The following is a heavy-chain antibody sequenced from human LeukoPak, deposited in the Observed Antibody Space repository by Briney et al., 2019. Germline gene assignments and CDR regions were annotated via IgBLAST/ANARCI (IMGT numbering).Heavy chain of an antibody. J-gene: IGHJ4*02. Sequence: PGGSLRLSCAASGFTFSSYAMNWVRQAPGKGLEWVSSISESGGTTDYADSVKGRFTISRDNFKNTLYLQMNSLRAEDTAVYYCARQWLINGWGQGILVTVSS. CDR1: GFTFSSYA. D-gene: IGHD6-19*01. V-gene: IGHV3-23*01. CDR2: ISESGGTT. CDR3: ARQWLING.